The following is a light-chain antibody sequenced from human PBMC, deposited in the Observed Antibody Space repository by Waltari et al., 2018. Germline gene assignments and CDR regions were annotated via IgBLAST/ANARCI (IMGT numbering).Light chain of an antibody. CDR3: QQYADPPYT. J-gene: IGKJ3*01. CDR1: QPVAHTY. V-gene: IGKV3-20*01. CDR2: GAS. Sequence: DIVVTQSPVALSLFPGERATHSCRASQPVAHTYLAWFQQRPGQAPRLLIYGASNRAAGIPDRFSGSGSGTDFTLTISRLEPEDFAVYYCQQYADPPYTFGPGTKVDFK.